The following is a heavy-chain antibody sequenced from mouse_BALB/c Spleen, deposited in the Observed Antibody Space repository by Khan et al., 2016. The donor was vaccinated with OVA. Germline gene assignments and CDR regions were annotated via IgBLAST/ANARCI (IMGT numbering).Heavy chain of an antibody. CDR3: ARTARIKY. CDR1: GYSITSGYG. V-gene: IGHV3-2*02. D-gene: IGHD1-2*01. J-gene: IGHJ2*01. Sequence: EVQLKESGPGLVKPSQSLSLTCTVTGYSITSGYGWNWIRQFPGNKLEWMGYISYSGSTNYNPSLKSRISITRDTSRNQFFLQLNSVTTEDTATYYCARTARIKYWGQGTTLTVSS. CDR2: ISYSGST.